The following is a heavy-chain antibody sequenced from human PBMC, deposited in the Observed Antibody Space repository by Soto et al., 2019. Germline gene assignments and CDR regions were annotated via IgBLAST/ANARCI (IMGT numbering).Heavy chain of an antibody. J-gene: IGHJ6*02. CDR1: GGSISSSNW. D-gene: IGHD6-13*01. Sequence: SETLSLTCAVSGGSISSSNWWSWVRQPPGKGLEWIGEIYHSGSTNYNPSLKSRVTISVDKSKNQFSLKLSSVTAADTAVYYCARDPRYSSSSNYYYGMDVWGQGTTVTVSS. CDR3: ARDPRYSSSSNYYYGMDV. CDR2: IYHSGST. V-gene: IGHV4-4*02.